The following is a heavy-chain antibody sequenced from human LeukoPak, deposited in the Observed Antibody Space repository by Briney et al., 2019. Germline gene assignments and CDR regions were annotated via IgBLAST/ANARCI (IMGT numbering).Heavy chain of an antibody. CDR1: GFTFSDYY. CDR2: ISSSGSYT. J-gene: IGHJ6*02. CDR3: ARDVNHAMDV. Sequence: GGSLRLSCAASGFTFSDYYMSWIRQAPGKGLEWVTYISSSGSYTNYADSVKGRFTISRDNAKNTLYLQMNSLRAEDTAVYYCARDVNHAMDVWGQGTTVIVSS. V-gene: IGHV3-11*06.